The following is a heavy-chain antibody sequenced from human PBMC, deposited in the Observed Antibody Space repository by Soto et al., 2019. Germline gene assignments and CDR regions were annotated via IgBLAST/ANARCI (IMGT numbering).Heavy chain of an antibody. V-gene: IGHV3-9*01. D-gene: IGHD3-22*01. CDR2: ISWNSGSI. CDR3: AKDLAYYYDSSGYSGAFDY. J-gene: IGHJ4*02. CDR1: GFTFDDYA. Sequence: GGSLRLSCAASGFTFDDYAMHWVRQAPGKGLEWVSGISWNSGSIGYADSVKGRFTISRDNAKNSLYLQMNSLRAEDTALYYCAKDLAYYYDSSGYSGAFDYWGQGTLVTVSS.